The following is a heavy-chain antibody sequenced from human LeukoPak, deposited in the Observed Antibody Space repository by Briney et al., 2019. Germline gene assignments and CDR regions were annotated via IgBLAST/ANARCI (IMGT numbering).Heavy chain of an antibody. CDR1: GGSIISSSYY. CDR3: ASIHQLRGTDVFDI. Sequence: SETLSLTCTVSGGSIISSSYYWGWIRHPPGKGLEWIGTIYYSGSTYYNPSLKSRVTISVDTSKNQFSLHLTSVTAADTSVYYCASIHQLRGTDVFDIWGQGTMVTVSS. D-gene: IGHD1-1*01. J-gene: IGHJ3*02. V-gene: IGHV4-39*01. CDR2: IYYSGST.